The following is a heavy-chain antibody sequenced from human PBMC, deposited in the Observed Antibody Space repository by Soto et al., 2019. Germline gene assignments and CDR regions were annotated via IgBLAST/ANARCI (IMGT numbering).Heavy chain of an antibody. CDR1: GFTFSSYS. CDR3: ARGVTKRMDV. Sequence: GGSLRLSCAASGFTFSSYSMNWVRQAPGKGLEWVSSISSSSSYIYYADSVKGRFPISRDNAKNSLYLQMNSLRAEDTAVYYCARGVTKRMDVWGQGTTVTVSS. CDR2: ISSSSSYI. J-gene: IGHJ6*02. V-gene: IGHV3-21*01. D-gene: IGHD1-26*01.